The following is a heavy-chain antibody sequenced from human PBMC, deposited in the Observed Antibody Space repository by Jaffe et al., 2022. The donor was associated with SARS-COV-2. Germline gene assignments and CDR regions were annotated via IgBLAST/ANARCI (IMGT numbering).Heavy chain of an antibody. Sequence: QVQLVESGGGVVQPGRSLRLSCAASGFTFSSYAMHWVRQAPGKGLEWVAVISYDGSNKYYADSVKGRFTISRDNSKNTLYLQMNSLRAEDTAVYYCARGQVTGYSSSWYYFDYWGQGTLVTVSS. CDR1: GFTFSSYA. D-gene: IGHD6-13*01. J-gene: IGHJ4*02. CDR3: ARGQVTGYSSSWYYFDY. CDR2: ISYDGSNK. V-gene: IGHV3-30*04.